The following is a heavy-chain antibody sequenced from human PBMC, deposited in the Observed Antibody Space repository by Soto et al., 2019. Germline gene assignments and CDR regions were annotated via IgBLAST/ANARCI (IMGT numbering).Heavy chain of an antibody. J-gene: IGHJ6*02. CDR3: ARRGYYDGMDV. CDR2: IYPGDSDT. CDR1: GYSFTSYW. V-gene: IGHV5-51*01. D-gene: IGHD5-12*01. Sequence: GESLTISCKGCGYSFTSYWIGWVRQMPGKRLERMGIIYPGDSDTRYSPSFQGHVTIPDDTSISTAYLQWRSLKASDTALSYCARRGYYDGMDVWGQVTTVTVSS.